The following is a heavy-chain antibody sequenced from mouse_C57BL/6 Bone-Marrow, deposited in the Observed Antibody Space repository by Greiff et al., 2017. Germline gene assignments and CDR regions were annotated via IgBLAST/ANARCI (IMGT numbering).Heavy chain of an antibody. V-gene: IGHV1-81*01. CDR3: ARYEWLRPLYAMDY. Sequence: QVQLQQSGAELARPGASVKLSCKASGYTFTSYGISWVKQRPGQGLEWIGEIYPRSGSTYYNEKFKGKATLTADKSSSTAYMDLRSLTSEDSAVYFCARYEWLRPLYAMDYWGQGTSVTVSS. CDR2: IYPRSGST. J-gene: IGHJ4*01. D-gene: IGHD2-2*01. CDR1: GYTFTSYG.